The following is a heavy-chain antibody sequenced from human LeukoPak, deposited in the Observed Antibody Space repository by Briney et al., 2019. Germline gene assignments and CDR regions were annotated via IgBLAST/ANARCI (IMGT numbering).Heavy chain of an antibody. V-gene: IGHV4-59*08. CDR3: AALYGSGSYPPGIFDY. CDR1: GGSISSYY. D-gene: IGHD3-10*01. CDR2: IYYGGST. Sequence: PSETLSLTCTVSGGSISSYYWSWIRQPPGKGLEWIGYIYYGGSTNYNPSLKSRVTISVDTSKNQFSLKLSSVTAADAAVYYCAALYGSGSYPPGIFDYWGQGTLVTVSS. J-gene: IGHJ4*02.